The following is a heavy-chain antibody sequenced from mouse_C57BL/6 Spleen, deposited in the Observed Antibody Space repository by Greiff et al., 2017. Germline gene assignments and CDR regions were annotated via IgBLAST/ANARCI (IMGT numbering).Heavy chain of an antibody. D-gene: IGHD1-1*01. Sequence: QVQLQQSGPGLVAPSQSLSITCTVSGFSLTSYGVHWVRQPPGKGLEWLVVIWSDGSTTYNSALKSRLSISKDNSKSQVFLKMNSLQTDDTAMYYCARHYYYGSRNWYFDVWGTGTTVTVSS. V-gene: IGHV2-6-1*01. J-gene: IGHJ1*03. CDR1: GFSLTSYG. CDR2: IWSDGST. CDR3: ARHYYYGSRNWYFDV.